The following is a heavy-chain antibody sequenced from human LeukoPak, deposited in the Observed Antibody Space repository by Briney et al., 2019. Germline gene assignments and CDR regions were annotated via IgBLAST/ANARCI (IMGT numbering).Heavy chain of an antibody. V-gene: IGHV3-30-3*01. Sequence: PGGSLRLSCAASGFTFSSYSMHWIRQAPGKGLEWLAVISYDGSNKYYADSVKGRFTISRDNSKNTLYLQMNSLRAEDTAVYYCAKVQQQLVLVYFDYWGQGTLVTVSS. CDR2: ISYDGSNK. CDR1: GFTFSSYS. D-gene: IGHD6-13*01. CDR3: AKVQQQLVLVYFDY. J-gene: IGHJ4*02.